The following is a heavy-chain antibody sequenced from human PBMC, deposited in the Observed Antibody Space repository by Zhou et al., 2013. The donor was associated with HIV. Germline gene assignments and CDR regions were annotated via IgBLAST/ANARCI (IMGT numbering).Heavy chain of an antibody. J-gene: IGHJ3*01. CDR3: ARDTQITEMSRDAFDL. Sequence: QIHLVQSGGEVKKPGASVKVSCRASGYTFSSYGISWVRQAPGQGLEWMGWISGYNSNTNYAQNFQGRVTLTTDTSTKTAYMELRSLRSDDTAVFYCARDTQITEMSRDAFDLWGQGTVVIVSS. CDR2: ISGYNSNT. CDR1: GYTFSSYG. V-gene: IGHV1-18*01. D-gene: IGHD3-10*01.